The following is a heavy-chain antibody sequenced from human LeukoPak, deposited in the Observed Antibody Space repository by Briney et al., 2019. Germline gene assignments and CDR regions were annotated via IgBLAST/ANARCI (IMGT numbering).Heavy chain of an antibody. J-gene: IGHJ5*02. CDR3: ARHRTMVRGVIGWFDP. V-gene: IGHV4-38-2*02. CDR2: IYHSGRT. CDR1: GYSISSGYY. D-gene: IGHD3-10*01. Sequence: SETLSLTCTVSGYSISSGYYWGWIRQPPGKGLEWIGSIYHSGRTFYNPSLKSRATISVDTSKNQFSLKLSSVTAADTAVYYCARHRTMVRGVIGWFDPWGQGTLVTVSS.